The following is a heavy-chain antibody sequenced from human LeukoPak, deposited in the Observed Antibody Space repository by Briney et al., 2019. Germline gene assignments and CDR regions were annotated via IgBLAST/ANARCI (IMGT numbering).Heavy chain of an antibody. J-gene: IGHJ5*02. CDR1: GGTFSSYA. Sequence: SVKVSCKASGGTFSSYAISWVRQAPGQGLEWMGGIIPIFGTANYAQKFQGRVTITTDESTSTAYMELSSLRSDDTAVYYCALSWSWKNWFDPWGQGTLVTVSS. CDR2: IIPIFGTA. V-gene: IGHV1-69*05. CDR3: ALSWSWKNWFDP. D-gene: IGHD1-1*01.